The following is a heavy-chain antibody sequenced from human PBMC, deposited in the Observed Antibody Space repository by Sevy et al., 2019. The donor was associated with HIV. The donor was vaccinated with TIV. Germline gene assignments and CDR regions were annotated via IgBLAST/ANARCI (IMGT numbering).Heavy chain of an antibody. CDR2: ISGSGGST. D-gene: IGHD3-22*01. J-gene: IGHJ3*02. Sequence: GESLKISCAASGFTFSSYAMSWVRQAPGKGLEWVSAISGSGGSTYYADSVKGRFTISRDNSKNTLYLQMNSLRAEDTAVYYCAKFLYYDSSEGAFDIWGQGTMVTVSS. CDR3: AKFLYYDSSEGAFDI. V-gene: IGHV3-23*01. CDR1: GFTFSSYA.